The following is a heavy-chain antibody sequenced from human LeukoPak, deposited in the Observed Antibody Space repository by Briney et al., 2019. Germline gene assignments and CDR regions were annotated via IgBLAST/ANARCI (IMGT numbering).Heavy chain of an antibody. D-gene: IGHD2-2*02. CDR3: VRDGCSSTSCYSVNDY. J-gene: IGHJ4*02. CDR1: GFTFSSYT. CDR2: ISSSSSSI. Sequence: GGSLRLSCAASGFTFSSYTMNWVRQAPGRGLEWVSSISSSSSSIYYADSVKGRFTISRDNAKNSPYLQMNCLRAEDTAVYYCVRDGCSSTSCYSVNDYWGQGTLVTVSS. V-gene: IGHV3-21*01.